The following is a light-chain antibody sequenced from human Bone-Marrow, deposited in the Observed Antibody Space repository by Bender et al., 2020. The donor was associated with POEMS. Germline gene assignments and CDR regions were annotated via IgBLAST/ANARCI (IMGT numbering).Light chain of an antibody. CDR1: SSNIGTNP. V-gene: IGLV1-47*01. CDR3: AAWDDSLSGLV. J-gene: IGLJ2*01. CDR2: RNN. Sequence: QSVLTQPPSASGTPGQRVTISCSGSSSNIGTNPVNWYQQLPGTAPKVLIYRNNQRPSGVPDRISGSKSGTSASLAISGLRSEDEAGYYCAAWDDSLSGLVFGGGTKLTVL.